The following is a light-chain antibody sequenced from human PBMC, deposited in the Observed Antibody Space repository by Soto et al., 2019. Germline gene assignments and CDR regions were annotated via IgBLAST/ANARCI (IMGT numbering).Light chain of an antibody. V-gene: IGKV1-5*01. Sequence: DIHMTQSPSTLYASVGDRVIITCRASQSIGNWLAWYQQKPGKAPKLLIFDASTLESVVPSRFSGSGSGTEFSLTISGLQPDDFATYYCQQYDKYCSFGQGTKVEIQ. J-gene: IGKJ2*03. CDR3: QQYDKYCS. CDR2: DAS. CDR1: QSIGNW.